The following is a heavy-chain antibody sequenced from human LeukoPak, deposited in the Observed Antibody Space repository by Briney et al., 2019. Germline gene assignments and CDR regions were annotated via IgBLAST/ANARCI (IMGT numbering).Heavy chain of an antibody. CDR3: AKEAHYPHMGTYLVTIDS. J-gene: IGHJ4*02. CDR1: RSTFGSYA. V-gene: IGHV3-23*01. Sequence: PGGSRRLSCAASRSTFGSYAMSWVRQAPGKGPGWVSAIIGSGGSTNYADSVKGRFTISRDNSKNTLYLQMNSLRADDTAIYYCAKEAHYPHMGTYLVTIDSWGQGTLVTVSS. CDR2: IIGSGGST. D-gene: IGHD3-9*01.